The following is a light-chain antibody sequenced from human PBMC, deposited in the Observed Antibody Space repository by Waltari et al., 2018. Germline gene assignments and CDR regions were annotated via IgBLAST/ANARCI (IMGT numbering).Light chain of an antibody. CDR1: SSDVGRYKF. V-gene: IGLV2-8*01. Sequence: QPALTQPPSASGSLGHSATISCTGSSSDVGRYKFVSWYQQSPGKAPKLIFYEVSKRPPGVPVRFSGSKSGNTASLTISGLQPEDEADYYCSSYAGGNTLVFGGGTRLTVL. CDR3: SSYAGGNTLV. J-gene: IGLJ2*01. CDR2: EVS.